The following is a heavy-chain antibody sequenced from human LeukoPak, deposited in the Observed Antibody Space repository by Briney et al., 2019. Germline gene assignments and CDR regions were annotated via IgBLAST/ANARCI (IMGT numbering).Heavy chain of an antibody. CDR2: ISGSGGST. Sequence: PGGSLRLSCAASGFTFSSYGMSWVRQAPGKGLEWVSAISGSGGSTYYADSVKGRFTISRDNSKNTLYLQMNSLRAEDTAVYYCAKALYSSGWFDAFDIWGQGTMVTVSS. CDR3: AKALYSSGWFDAFDI. V-gene: IGHV3-23*01. D-gene: IGHD6-19*01. CDR1: GFTFSSYG. J-gene: IGHJ3*02.